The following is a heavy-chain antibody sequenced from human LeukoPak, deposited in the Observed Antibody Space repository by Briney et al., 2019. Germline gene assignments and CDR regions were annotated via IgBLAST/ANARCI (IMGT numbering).Heavy chain of an antibody. CDR1: GLTFSRQW. Sequence: GGSLRLSCAASGLTFSRQWMFWVRQVPGKGLVWVSQIDRDGTSTGYADSVKGRFTISRDNAKNTLYLQMDSLRAEDTAVYYCATETSAWSAFDIWGQGTTVTVSA. D-gene: IGHD6-19*01. CDR3: ATETSAWSAFDI. J-gene: IGHJ3*02. V-gene: IGHV3-74*01. CDR2: IDRDGTST.